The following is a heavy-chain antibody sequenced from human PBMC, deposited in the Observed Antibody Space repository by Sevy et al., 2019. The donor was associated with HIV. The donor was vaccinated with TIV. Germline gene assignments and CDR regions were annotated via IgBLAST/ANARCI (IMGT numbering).Heavy chain of an antibody. D-gene: IGHD5-12*01. CDR1: GGSISSYY. J-gene: IGHJ6*02. V-gene: IGHV4-59*01. CDR2: IYYSGST. Sequence: SETLSLTCTVSGGSISSYYWSWIRQPPGKGLEWIGYIYYSGSTNYNPSLKSRVTISVDTSKNQFSLKLSSVTAADTAVYYCARESIRYSGYEDYYYYYGMDVWGQGTTLTVSS. CDR3: ARESIRYSGYEDYYYYYGMDV.